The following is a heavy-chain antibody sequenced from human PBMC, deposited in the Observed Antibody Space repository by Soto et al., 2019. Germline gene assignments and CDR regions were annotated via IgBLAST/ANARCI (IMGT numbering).Heavy chain of an antibody. V-gene: IGHV2-5*02. CDR2: IYWDNDK. D-gene: IGHD2-15*01. CDR1: GFSLTTNGVG. Sequence: QITLKESGPTLVKPTQTLTLTCTFSGFSLTTNGVGVGWIRQPPGKALECLALIYWDNDKRYSPSLKSRLSVTKDXXKXQXXRTMTTMHPGDSGTYYCAHRLCDSSCYWEVGFFDHWGQGALVTVSS. CDR3: AHRLCDSSCYWEVGFFDH. J-gene: IGHJ4*02.